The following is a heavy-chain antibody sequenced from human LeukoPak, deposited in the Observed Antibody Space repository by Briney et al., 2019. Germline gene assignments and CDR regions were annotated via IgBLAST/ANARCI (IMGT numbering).Heavy chain of an antibody. CDR1: EFTVSNYY. V-gene: IGHV3-23*01. CDR2: ISGSGGST. CDR3: AKDPRGGELFAGDFDY. Sequence: GGSLRLSCAASEFTVSNYYMSWVRQAPGKGLEWVSAISGSGGSTYYADSVKGRFTISRGNSKNTLYLQMNSLRAEDTAVYYCAKDPRGGELFAGDFDYWGQGTLVTVSS. J-gene: IGHJ4*02. D-gene: IGHD3-10*01.